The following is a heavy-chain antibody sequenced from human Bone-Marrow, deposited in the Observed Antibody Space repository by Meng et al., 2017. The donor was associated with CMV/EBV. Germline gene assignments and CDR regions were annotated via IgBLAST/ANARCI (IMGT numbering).Heavy chain of an antibody. V-gene: IGHV1-8*01. CDR1: GYTFTSYD. Sequence: ASVKVSCKASGYTFTSYDINWVRQATGQGLEWMGWMNPNSGNTGYAQKFQGRVTMTRNTSISTAYMELSSLRSEDTAVYYCASSLYCSSTSCYPWENYYYYGMDVWGQGTTDTVSS. CDR3: ASSLYCSSTSCYPWENYYYYGMDV. CDR2: MNPNSGNT. J-gene: IGHJ6*02. D-gene: IGHD2-2*01.